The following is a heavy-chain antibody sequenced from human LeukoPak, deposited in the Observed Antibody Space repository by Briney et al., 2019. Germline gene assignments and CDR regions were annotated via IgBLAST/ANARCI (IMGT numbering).Heavy chain of an antibody. Sequence: GGSLRLSCAASGFTFSNHAMSWVRQAPGKGLEWVSAITGSGGNTYYADSVKGRFTISRDNSKNTLYLQMNSLRDEDTAVYYCAKWGAFDVLTGYYVPDFWGQGTLVTVSS. D-gene: IGHD3-9*01. V-gene: IGHV3-23*01. CDR3: AKWGAFDVLTGYYVPDF. CDR1: GFTFSNHA. J-gene: IGHJ4*02. CDR2: ITGSGGNT.